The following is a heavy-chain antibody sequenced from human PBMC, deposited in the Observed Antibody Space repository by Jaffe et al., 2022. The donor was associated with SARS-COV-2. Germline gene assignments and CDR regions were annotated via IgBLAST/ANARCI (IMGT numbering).Heavy chain of an antibody. Sequence: QVQLQESGPGLVKPSETLSLTCSVSGGSISTYHWTWIRQPPGGGLEWMGYTANLYASGTTKYNPSLESRVTMSLDTSKNEFSLRLTSVTAADTAVYFCARADNTYNYGSGNYHLDSWGQGLLVIVSS. D-gene: IGHD3-16*01. CDR2: TANLYASGTT. CDR1: GGSISTYH. CDR3: ARADNTYNYGSGNYHLDS. V-gene: IGHV4-4*08. J-gene: IGHJ4*02.